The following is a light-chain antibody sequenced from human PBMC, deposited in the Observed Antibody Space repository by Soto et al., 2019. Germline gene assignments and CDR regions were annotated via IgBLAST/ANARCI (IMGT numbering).Light chain of an antibody. V-gene: IGLV1-40*01. CDR2: GNN. Sequence: QPVLTQPPSVSGAPGQRITTSCTGSNSNIGAPYDVHWYQQLPGTAPKLLIYGNNNRPSGVPDRFSGSKSGTSASLAITGLQAEDEADYYCQSYDSSLSAYVFGSGTKLTVL. J-gene: IGLJ1*01. CDR1: NSNIGAPYD. CDR3: QSYDSSLSAYV.